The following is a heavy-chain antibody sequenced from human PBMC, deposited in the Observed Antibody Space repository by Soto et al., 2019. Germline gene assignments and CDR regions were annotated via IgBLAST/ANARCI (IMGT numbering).Heavy chain of an antibody. Sequence: PSETLSLTGTVSGESISSGDHYWSWVRQSPGEGLEWIGFIYYSGNTYYNPSLKSRVSMSVDTSNNQFSLKLNSVTAADTAVYYCARDAGYCNSVSWYPYNMDVWGQGTTVTVSS. CDR2: IYYSGNT. J-gene: IGHJ6*02. D-gene: IGHD2-15*01. V-gene: IGHV4-30-4*01. CDR3: ARDAGYCNSVSWYPYNMDV. CDR1: GESISSGDHY.